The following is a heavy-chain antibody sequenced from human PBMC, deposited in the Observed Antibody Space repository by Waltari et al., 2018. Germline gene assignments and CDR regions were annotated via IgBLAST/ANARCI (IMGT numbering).Heavy chain of an antibody. CDR1: GFTFSSNW. V-gene: IGHV3-7*03. CDR3: TRVGEKGDY. Sequence: EVQLVESGGGLVEPGGSLRVSCAASGFTFSSNWMGWVRQAPGKGLEWVANIKPDGSEEHYVDPVKGRFTISRDNTKNSLYLQMNSLRAEDTAVYYCTRVGEKGDYWGQGTLVTVSS. J-gene: IGHJ4*02. CDR2: IKPDGSEE.